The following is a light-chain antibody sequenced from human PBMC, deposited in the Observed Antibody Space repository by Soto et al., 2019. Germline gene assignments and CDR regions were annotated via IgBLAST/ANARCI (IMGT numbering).Light chain of an antibody. J-gene: IGLJ2*01. Sequence: QSVLTQPPSVSGTPGQRVNMSCSGSSSNIGSKSVSWYQHLPQTAPKLLIYSNNQRPSGVPGRFSGSKSGTSGSLAISGLQSDDETQYYCAAWDDSLNVLVFGGGTKLTVL. V-gene: IGLV1-44*01. CDR1: SSNIGSKS. CDR3: AAWDDSLNVLV. CDR2: SNN.